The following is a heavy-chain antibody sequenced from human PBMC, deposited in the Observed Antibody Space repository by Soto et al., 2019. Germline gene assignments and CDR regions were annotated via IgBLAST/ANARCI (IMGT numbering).Heavy chain of an antibody. J-gene: IGHJ5*02. CDR3: ARHNDYGDLFWFDP. V-gene: IGHV4-59*08. D-gene: IGHD4-17*01. CDR2: IYYSGST. Sequence: PSETLSLTCTVSGGSTSSYYWSWIRQPPGKGLEWIGYIYYSGSTNYNPSLKSRVTISVDTSKNQFSLKLSSVTAADTAVYYCARHNDYGDLFWFDPWGQGTLVTVSS. CDR1: GGSTSSYY.